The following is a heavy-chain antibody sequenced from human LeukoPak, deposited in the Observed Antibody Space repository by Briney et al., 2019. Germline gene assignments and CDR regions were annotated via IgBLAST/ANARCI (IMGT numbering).Heavy chain of an antibody. D-gene: IGHD3-3*01. J-gene: IGHJ6*02. Sequence: GRSLRLSCAASGFTFSSYGMHWVRQAPGKGLGWVAVIWYDGSNKYYADSVKGRFTISRDNSKNSLYLQMNSLRAEDTAVYYCARGPYYDFWSGFTKDYYYYGMDVWGQGTTVTVSS. V-gene: IGHV3-33*08. CDR1: GFTFSSYG. CDR3: ARGPYYDFWSGFTKDYYYYGMDV. CDR2: IWYDGSNK.